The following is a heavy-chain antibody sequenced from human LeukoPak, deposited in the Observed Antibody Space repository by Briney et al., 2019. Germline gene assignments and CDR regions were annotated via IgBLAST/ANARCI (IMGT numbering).Heavy chain of an antibody. Sequence: GGSLRLSSEAYGFAFSSYWASWVRQAPGKGLEWVANINQDGNSQNYVDSVRGRFTISKDNAKNSVYLQMNSLRAEDTAVYYCARSLWPEDYWGQGILVTVSS. CDR1: GFAFSSYW. D-gene: IGHD2-21*01. V-gene: IGHV3-7*01. CDR3: ARSLWPEDY. CDR2: INQDGNSQ. J-gene: IGHJ4*02.